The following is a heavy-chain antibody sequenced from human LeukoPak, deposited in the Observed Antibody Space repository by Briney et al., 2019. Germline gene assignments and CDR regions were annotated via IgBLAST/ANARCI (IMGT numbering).Heavy chain of an antibody. CDR3: ARELAGDSSGYYYGGGPIDY. CDR2: IYYSGST. V-gene: IGHV4-59*01. D-gene: IGHD3-22*01. Sequence: SETLSLTCTVSGGSISSYYWSWIRQPPGKGLEWIGYIYYSGSTNYNPSLKSRVTISVDTSKNQFSLKLTSVTAADTAVYYCARELAGDSSGYYYGGGPIDYWGQGTLVTVSS. CDR1: GGSISSYY. J-gene: IGHJ4*02.